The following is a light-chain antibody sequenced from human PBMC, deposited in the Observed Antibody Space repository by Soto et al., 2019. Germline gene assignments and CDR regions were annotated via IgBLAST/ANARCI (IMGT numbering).Light chain of an antibody. V-gene: IGKV3-15*01. CDR2: GAS. CDR1: QSVRSN. J-gene: IGKJ4*01. Sequence: EIVLTQSPATLSSFPGDRVTLSCRASQSVRSNLAWYQQKPGQAPRLLIYGASTRATGVPGRFSGSGSGTEFTLTISSLQSEDFAVYYCQQHSNWPLTFGGGTKVDIK. CDR3: QQHSNWPLT.